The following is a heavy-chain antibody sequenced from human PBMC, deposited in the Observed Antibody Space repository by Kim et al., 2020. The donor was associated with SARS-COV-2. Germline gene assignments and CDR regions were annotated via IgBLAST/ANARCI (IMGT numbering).Heavy chain of an antibody. Sequence: GGSLRLSCAASGFTFSSYGMHWVRQAPGKGLEWVAVISYDGSNKYYADSVKGRFTISRDNSKNTLYLQMNSLRAEDTAVYYCAKGTFDYWGQGTLVTFSS. D-gene: IGHD2-8*01. CDR3: AKGTFDY. CDR1: GFTFSSYG. J-gene: IGHJ4*02. V-gene: IGHV3-30*18. CDR2: ISYDGSNK.